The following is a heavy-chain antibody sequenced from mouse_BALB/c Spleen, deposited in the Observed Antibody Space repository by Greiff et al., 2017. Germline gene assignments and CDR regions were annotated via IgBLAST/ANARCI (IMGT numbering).Heavy chain of an antibody. CDR1: GYTFTSYV. CDR3: AREMNDGYDAMDY. CDR2: INPYNDGT. J-gene: IGHJ4*01. Sequence: EVQLQQSGPELVKPGASVKMSCKASGYTFTSYVMHWVKQKPGQGLEWIGYINPYNDGTKYNEKFKGKATLTSDKSSSTAYMELSSLTSEDSAVYYCAREMNDGYDAMDYWGQGTSVTVSS. V-gene: IGHV1-14*01. D-gene: IGHD2-3*01.